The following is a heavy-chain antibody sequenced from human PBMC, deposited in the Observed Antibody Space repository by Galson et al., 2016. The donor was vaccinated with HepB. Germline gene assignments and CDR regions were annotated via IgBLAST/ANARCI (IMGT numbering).Heavy chain of an antibody. CDR2: INSDGSTT. CDR1: GFTFSGNW. Sequence: SLRLSCAASGFTFSGNWMHWVRQAPGKGLVWVSRINSDGSTTDYADSVKGRFTISRDNAKNSLYLQMNSLRAEDTAVYYCAKEGRSWYPGFFDYWGQGTLVTVSS. J-gene: IGHJ4*02. D-gene: IGHD6-13*01. V-gene: IGHV3-74*01. CDR3: AKEGRSWYPGFFDY.